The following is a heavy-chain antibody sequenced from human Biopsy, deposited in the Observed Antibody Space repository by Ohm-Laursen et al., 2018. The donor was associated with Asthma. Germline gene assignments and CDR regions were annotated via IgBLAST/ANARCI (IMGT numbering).Heavy chain of an antibody. CDR2: IWYDGGNK. CDR1: GFTFSSYG. CDR3: ARDVVWFREVGGMDV. D-gene: IGHD3-10*01. V-gene: IGHV3-33*01. Sequence: SLRLSCSASGFTFSSYGMHWVRQAPGKGLEWVAVIWYDGGNKYYADSVKGRFIISRDNSKNTLYLQMNSLRPEDTAVYYCARDVVWFREVGGMDVWGQGTTVTVSS. J-gene: IGHJ6*02.